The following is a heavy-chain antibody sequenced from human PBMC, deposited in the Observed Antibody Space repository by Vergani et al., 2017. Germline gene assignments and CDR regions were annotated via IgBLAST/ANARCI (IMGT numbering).Heavy chain of an antibody. CDR1: GGSISSGSYY. CDR2: INHSGST. D-gene: IGHD2-2*01. V-gene: IGHV4-39*07. Sequence: QVQLQESGPGLVKPSQTLSLTCTVSGGSISSGSYYWSWIRQPPGKGLEWIGEINHSGSTNYNPSLKSRVTISVDTSKNQFSLKLSSVTAADTAVYYCARGRMKVVPAARVYYYGMDVWGQGTTVTVSS. CDR3: ARGRMKVVPAARVYYYGMDV. J-gene: IGHJ6*02.